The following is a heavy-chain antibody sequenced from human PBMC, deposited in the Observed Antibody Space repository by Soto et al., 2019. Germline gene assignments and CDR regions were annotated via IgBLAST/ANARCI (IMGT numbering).Heavy chain of an antibody. V-gene: IGHV1-46*01. D-gene: IGHD6-13*01. CDR3: AREMETEAGTPNCWFDP. Sequence: ASVKVSCKASGYTFTSYYMHWVRQAPGQGLEWMGIINPSGGSTSYAQKFQGRVTMTRDTSTSTVYMELSSLRSEDTAVYYCAREMETEAGTPNCWFDPWGQGTLVTVSS. CDR1: GYTFTSYY. J-gene: IGHJ5*02. CDR2: INPSGGST.